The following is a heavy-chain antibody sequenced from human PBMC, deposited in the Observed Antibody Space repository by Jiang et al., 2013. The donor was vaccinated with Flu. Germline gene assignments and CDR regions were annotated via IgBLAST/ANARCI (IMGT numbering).Heavy chain of an antibody. Sequence: VQLVESGGGLVQPGGSLRLSCAASGFTFSSYAMSWVRQAPGKGWSGSQLLVVSGGSTYYADSVKAGSHLQRQFQEHAVSAKWNSLRAEDTAVYYCAKRSGSITMVRGPRFDAFDIWAKGQ. J-gene: IGHJ3*02. CDR3: AKRSGSITMVRGPRFDAFDI. V-gene: IGHV3-23*04. CDR1: GFTFSSYA. CDR2: LVVSGGST. D-gene: IGHD3-10*01.